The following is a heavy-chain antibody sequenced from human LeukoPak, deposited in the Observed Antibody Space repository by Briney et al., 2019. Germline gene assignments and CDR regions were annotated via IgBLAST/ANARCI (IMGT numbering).Heavy chain of an antibody. Sequence: SQTLSLTCTVSGGSIISGGYYWSWIRQHPGKGLEWIGYIYYSGTTYYNPSLKSRVTISVDTSNNQFSLKVTSVTAADTAVYYCAKSGEGYNFDYWGQGTLVTVSS. CDR2: IYYSGTT. CDR3: AKSGEGYNFDY. V-gene: IGHV4-31*03. CDR1: GGSIISGGYY. J-gene: IGHJ4*02. D-gene: IGHD5-24*01.